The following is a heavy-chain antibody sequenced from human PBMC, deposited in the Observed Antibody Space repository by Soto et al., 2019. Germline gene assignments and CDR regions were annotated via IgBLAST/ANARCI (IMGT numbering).Heavy chain of an antibody. CDR1: GGSISSYY. V-gene: IGHV4-59*01. J-gene: IGHJ6*02. CDR3: ARDPADFWSGYYRGYYGMDV. CDR2: IYYSGST. Sequence: PSETLSLTCTVSGGSISSYYWSWIRQPPGKGLEWIGYIYYSGSTNYNPSLKSRVTISVDTSKNQFSLKLGSVTAADTAVYYCARDPADFWSGYYRGYYGMDVWGQGTTVTVSS. D-gene: IGHD3-3*01.